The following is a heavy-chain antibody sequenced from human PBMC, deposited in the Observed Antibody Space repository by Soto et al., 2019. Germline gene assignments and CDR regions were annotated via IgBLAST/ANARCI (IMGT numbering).Heavy chain of an antibody. V-gene: IGHV1-69*06. J-gene: IGHJ4*02. D-gene: IGHD2-15*01. CDR3: ARASYIKYYFDY. CDR1: GGTFSSYA. Sequence: SGKVSCKASGGTFSSYAISWVRQAPGQGLEWMGGIIPIFGTANYAQKFQGRVTITADRSTSTAYMELSSLRSEDTAVYYCARASYIKYYFDYWGQGTLVIVSS. CDR2: IIPIFGTA.